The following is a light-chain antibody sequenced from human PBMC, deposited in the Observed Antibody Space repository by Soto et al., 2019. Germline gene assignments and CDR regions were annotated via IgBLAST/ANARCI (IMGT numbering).Light chain of an antibody. J-gene: IGKJ4*01. V-gene: IGKV1-39*01. Sequence: DIQMTQSPSSLPASVGDNVTITCRASQTIDIYINWYQQSPGQGPKLLIYGGTTLHSGVPSRFGGGRSGTDFTLTITNLRPDDFATYFCQQTHSAPVTFGGGTKVEI. CDR1: QTIDIY. CDR2: GGT. CDR3: QQTHSAPVT.